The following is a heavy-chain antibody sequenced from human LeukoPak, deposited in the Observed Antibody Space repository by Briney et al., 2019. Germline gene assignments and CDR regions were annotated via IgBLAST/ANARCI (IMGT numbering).Heavy chain of an antibody. CDR3: ARSRQYNWNDWFDP. Sequence: ASVKVSCKASGYTFTSYAMHWVRQAPGQRLEWMGWINAGNGNTKYSQKFQGRVTITRDTSARIVYMELSSLRSEDTAVYYCARSRQYNWNDWFDPWGQGTLVTVSS. D-gene: IGHD1-20*01. V-gene: IGHV1-3*01. CDR1: GYTFTSYA. J-gene: IGHJ5*02. CDR2: INAGNGNT.